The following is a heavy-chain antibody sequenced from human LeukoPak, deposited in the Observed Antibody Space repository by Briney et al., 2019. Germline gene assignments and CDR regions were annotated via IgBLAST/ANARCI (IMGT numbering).Heavy chain of an antibody. CDR2: INAGNGNT. D-gene: IGHD1-26*01. CDR1: GYTFTSYA. CDR3: ARDLGIIVGATLAPNYYYYGMDV. Sequence: ASVKVSCKASGYTFTSYAMHWVRQAPGQRLEWMGWINAGNGNTKYSQKFQGRVTITRDTSASTAYMELSSLRSEDTAVYYCARDLGIIVGATLAPNYYYYGMDVWGQGTTVTVSS. V-gene: IGHV1-3*01. J-gene: IGHJ6*02.